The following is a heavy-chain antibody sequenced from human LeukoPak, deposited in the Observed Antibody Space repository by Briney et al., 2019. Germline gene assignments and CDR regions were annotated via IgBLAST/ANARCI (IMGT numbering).Heavy chain of an antibody. Sequence: ARSLTLSCAASGFTFSSYGLHGFRQAPAKGLEGWAVISYDGSNKYYAYSLKGRVTISIDESKNKLYLQMNRLRAEDTAVYYCAKDCSSGRGGYDWYYYYYGMDVWGQGPTVTVS. V-gene: IGHV3-30*18. J-gene: IGHJ6*02. CDR1: GFTFSSYG. D-gene: IGHD5-12*01. CDR2: ISYDGSNK. CDR3: AKDCSSGRGGYDWYYYYYGMDV.